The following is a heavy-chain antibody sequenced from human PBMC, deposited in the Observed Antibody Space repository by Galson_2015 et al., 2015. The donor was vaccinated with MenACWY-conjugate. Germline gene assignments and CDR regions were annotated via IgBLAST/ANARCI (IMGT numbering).Heavy chain of an antibody. CDR3: ARAVGAYSRKNPCPCNLADA. CDR1: GFTFNNYD. Sequence: SLRLSCAASGFTFNNYDMHWVRQVTGKGLEWVSAIGTLGDPYYPDSVKGRFTISRENCKNSLYLQMNNLRAVDTAVYYCARAVGAYSRKNPCPCNLADAWDNGTTGTVS. V-gene: IGHV3-13*05. J-gene: IGHJ6*03. D-gene: IGHD2-21*01. CDR2: IGTLGDP.